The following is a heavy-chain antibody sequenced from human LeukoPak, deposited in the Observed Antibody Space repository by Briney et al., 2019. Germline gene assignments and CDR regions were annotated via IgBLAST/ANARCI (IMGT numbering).Heavy chain of an antibody. V-gene: IGHV3-23*01. D-gene: IGHD3-3*01. CDR1: GFTFSSYA. CDR2: ISGSGGST. Sequence: QPGGSLRLSCAASGFTFSSYAMSWVRQAPGKGLEWVSAISGSGGSTYYADSVKGRFTISRDNSKNTLYLQMNSLRAEDTAVYYCAKDPLAFGVVISGRYNWFDPWGQGTLVTVSS. CDR3: AKDPLAFGVVISGRYNWFDP. J-gene: IGHJ5*02.